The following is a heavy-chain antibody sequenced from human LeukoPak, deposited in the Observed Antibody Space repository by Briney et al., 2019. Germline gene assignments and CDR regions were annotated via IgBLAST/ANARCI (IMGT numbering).Heavy chain of an antibody. CDR2: INPNSGGT. CDR3: ARHTAMDDFDY. V-gene: IGHV1-2*04. D-gene: IGHD5-18*01. CDR1: GYTFTGYY. Sequence: ASVTVSCKASGYTFTGYYMHWVRQAPGQGLEWMGWINPNSGGTNYAQKFQGWVTMTRDTSISTAYMELSRLRSDDTAVYYCARHTAMDDFDYWGQGTLVTVSS. J-gene: IGHJ4*02.